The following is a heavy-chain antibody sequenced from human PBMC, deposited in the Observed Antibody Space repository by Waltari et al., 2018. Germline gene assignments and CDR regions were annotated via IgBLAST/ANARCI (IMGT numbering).Heavy chain of an antibody. V-gene: IGHV3-48*04. Sequence: DVQLVESGGNLVQPGGSLRLSCEGSGFTFGTYSMNWVRLAPGKVLEWVSFIGGSRSRGIYYANSVQGRFSISRDDDQNSLYLHMNNLRTEDTALYFCARVRGTLGHYYAMDVWGHGTAVTVSS. CDR1: GFTFGTYS. CDR2: IGGSRSRGI. CDR3: ARVRGTLGHYYAMDV. D-gene: IGHD1-26*01. J-gene: IGHJ6*02.